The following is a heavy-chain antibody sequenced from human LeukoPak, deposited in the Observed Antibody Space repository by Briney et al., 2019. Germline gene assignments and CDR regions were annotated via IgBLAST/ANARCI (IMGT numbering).Heavy chain of an antibody. D-gene: IGHD3-22*01. CDR1: GDSIRSYY. CDR3: GRWGYFDSGNYFVVDY. Sequence: SETLSLTCIVSGDSIRSYYWNWIRQAPGKALEWIGHIHNNGDIAYNFSLKSRVTISMDTSKNQFSLKLSSVTAADTAVYYCGRWGYFDSGNYFVVDYWGQGTVVTVSS. J-gene: IGHJ4*02. CDR2: IHNNGDI. V-gene: IGHV4-59*01.